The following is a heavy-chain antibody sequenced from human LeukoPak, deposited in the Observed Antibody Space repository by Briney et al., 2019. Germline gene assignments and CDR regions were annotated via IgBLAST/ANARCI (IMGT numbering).Heavy chain of an antibody. CDR3: ARGGPFEYSSSSFDY. CDR2: IYHSGST. J-gene: IGHJ4*02. D-gene: IGHD6-6*01. Sequence: PSETLSLTCTVSGGSISSSSYYWGWIRQPPGRGLEWIGSIYHSGSTYYNPSLKSRATISVDTSKNQFSLKLSSVTAADTAVYYCARGGPFEYSSSSFDYWGQGTLVTVSS. V-gene: IGHV4-39*07. CDR1: GGSISSSSYY.